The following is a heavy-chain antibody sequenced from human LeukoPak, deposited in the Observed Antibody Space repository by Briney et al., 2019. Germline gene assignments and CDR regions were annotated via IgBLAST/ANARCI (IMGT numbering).Heavy chain of an antibody. Sequence: GGSLRLSCAASGFTVSDNYMSWVRQAPGKGLEWVSVFYSGGSTRYADSVKGRFTISRDNSKNTLYLQLNSLRAEDTAVYFSASSSWSSEYFHYWGQGTLVTVSS. CDR1: GFTVSDNY. V-gene: IGHV3-66*01. D-gene: IGHD6-13*01. CDR2: FYSGGST. J-gene: IGHJ1*01. CDR3: ASSSWSSEYFHY.